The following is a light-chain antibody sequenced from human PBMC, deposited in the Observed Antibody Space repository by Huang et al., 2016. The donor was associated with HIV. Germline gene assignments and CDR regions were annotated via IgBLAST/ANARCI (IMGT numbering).Light chain of an antibody. V-gene: IGKV3-20*01. CDR2: RAS. CDR3: QQYGTSPYT. Sequence: EIVLTQSPGTLSWSPGQRATLSCRASQTVNSNSLAWYQHKPGQAPRLLIYRASNRATCIPDRFSGSESETDFSLTISRLEPEDFAVYYCQQYGTSPYTFGQGTKLEIK. CDR1: QTVNSNS. J-gene: IGKJ2*01.